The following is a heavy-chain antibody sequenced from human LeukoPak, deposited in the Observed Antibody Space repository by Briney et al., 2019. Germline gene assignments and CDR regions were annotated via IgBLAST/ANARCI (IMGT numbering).Heavy chain of an antibody. J-gene: IGHJ5*02. V-gene: IGHV3-30*02. CDR1: GFTFSSYG. CDR3: AKDLYGGQREYNWFDP. CDR2: IRYDGSNK. D-gene: IGHD5-12*01. Sequence: SGGSLRLSCAASGFTFSSYGMHWVRKAPGKGLEGVAFIRYDGSNKYYADSVKGRFTISRDNSKNTLYLQMNSLRAEDTAVYYCAKDLYGGQREYNWFDPWGQGTLVTVSS.